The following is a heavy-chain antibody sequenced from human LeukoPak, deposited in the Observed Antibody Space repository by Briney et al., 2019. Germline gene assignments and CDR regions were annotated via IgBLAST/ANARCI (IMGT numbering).Heavy chain of an antibody. D-gene: IGHD3-22*01. CDR1: GGSISSYY. Sequence: SETLSLTCTVSGGSISSYYWSWIRQPPGKGLECIGYIYYSGSTNYNPSLKSRVTISADTSRNQFSLKLTSVTAADTAVYYCAKVSDRDSSGYYWGFEYWGQGTLVTVSS. CDR2: IYYSGST. J-gene: IGHJ4*02. V-gene: IGHV4-59*08. CDR3: AKVSDRDSSGYYWGFEY.